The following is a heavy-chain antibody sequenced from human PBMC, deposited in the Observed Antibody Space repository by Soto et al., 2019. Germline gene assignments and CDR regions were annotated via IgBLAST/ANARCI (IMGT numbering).Heavy chain of an antibody. D-gene: IGHD2-15*01. Sequence: EVQLLESGGGLVQPGGSLRLSCAASGFTFSSYAMSWVRQAPGKGLEWVSAISGSGGSTYYADSVKGRFTISRDNSKNTLYLQMNSLRAEDTAVYYCAKERRNCSGCSCYGYAFDIWGQGTMVTVSS. CDR2: ISGSGGST. CDR3: AKERRNCSGCSCYGYAFDI. V-gene: IGHV3-23*01. J-gene: IGHJ3*02. CDR1: GFTFSSYA.